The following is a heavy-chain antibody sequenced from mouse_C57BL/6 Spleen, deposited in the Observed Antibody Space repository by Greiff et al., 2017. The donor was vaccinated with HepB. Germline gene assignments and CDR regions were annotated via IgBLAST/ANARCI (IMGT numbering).Heavy chain of an antibody. D-gene: IGHD2-1*01. V-gene: IGHV1-81*01. CDR2: IYPRSGNT. J-gene: IGHJ2*01. CDR3: TSYYGNYFDY. Sequence: QVQLQQSGAELARPGASVKLSCKASGYTFTSYGISWVKQRTGQGLEWIGEIYPRSGNTYYNEKFKGKATLTADKSSSTAYLQLSSLTSEDTAVYYCTSYYGNYFDYWGQGTTLTVSS. CDR1: GYTFTSYG.